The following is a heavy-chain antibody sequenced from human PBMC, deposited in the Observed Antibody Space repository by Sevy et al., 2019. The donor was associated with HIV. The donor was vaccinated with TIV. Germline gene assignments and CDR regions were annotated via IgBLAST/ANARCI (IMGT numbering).Heavy chain of an antibody. J-gene: IGHJ4*02. CDR2: INAGNGNT. CDR1: GYTFTSYA. D-gene: IGHD3-3*01. Sequence: ASVKVSCKASGYTFTSYAMHWVRQAPGQRLEWMGWINAGNGNTKYSQKFQGRVTITRDKSANTAYMELSSLRSEDTAVYYCARGRAIFGVVIGEIDYGGQGTLVTVSS. V-gene: IGHV1-3*01. CDR3: ARGRAIFGVVIGEIDY.